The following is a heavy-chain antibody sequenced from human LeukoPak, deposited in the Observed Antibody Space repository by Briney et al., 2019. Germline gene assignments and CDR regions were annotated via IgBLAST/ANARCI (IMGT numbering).Heavy chain of an antibody. J-gene: IGHJ4*02. Sequence: ASVTVSCKNSGYAFNFYGLNWVRQAPGQGLEWMGFISLNNGNTHYEQKFQGRVTMAADTSTNTASLEVKSLRSDDTAVYYCQRITIFGVVMDFDYWGQGTLVTVSS. CDR3: QRITIFGVVMDFDY. CDR2: ISLNNGNT. D-gene: IGHD3-3*01. CDR1: GYAFNFYG. V-gene: IGHV1-18*04.